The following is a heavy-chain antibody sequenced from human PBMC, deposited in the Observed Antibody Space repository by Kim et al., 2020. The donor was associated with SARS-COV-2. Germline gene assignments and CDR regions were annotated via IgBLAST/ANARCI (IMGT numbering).Heavy chain of an antibody. Sequence: GGSLRLSCAASGFTFDDYAMHWVRQAPGKGLERVSLISWDGGSTYYADSVKGRFTISRDNSKNSLYLQMNILRAEDTALYYCAKPGQGWYFDYWGQGTLVTVSS. J-gene: IGHJ4*02. CDR3: AKPGQGWYFDY. CDR1: GFTFDDYA. D-gene: IGHD2-15*01. CDR2: ISWDGGST. V-gene: IGHV3-43D*03.